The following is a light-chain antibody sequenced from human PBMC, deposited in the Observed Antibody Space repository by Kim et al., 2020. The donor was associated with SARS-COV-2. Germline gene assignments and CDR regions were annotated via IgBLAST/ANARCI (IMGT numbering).Light chain of an antibody. Sequence: RATLSSGGSEIVKNHFAWYGQRRGQPPRILIYGASTRATGVRARFSGAGSGTEYTFTISSLQSEEFAVYYCQQYNSWAPSAFGQGTRLEIK. CDR1: EIVKNH. CDR2: GAS. J-gene: IGKJ5*01. CDR3: QQYNSWAPSA. V-gene: IGKV3-15*01.